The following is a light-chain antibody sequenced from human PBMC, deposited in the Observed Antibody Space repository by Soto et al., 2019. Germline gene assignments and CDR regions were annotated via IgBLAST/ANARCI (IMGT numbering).Light chain of an antibody. J-gene: IGLJ1*01. CDR2: DVS. Sequence: QSALTQARAVSGCPGQSVTISCAGTSSDVGGYNYVSWYQQHPGKAPKLMIYDVSKRPSGVPDRFSGSKSGNTASLTISGLQADDEADYYCCSYAGRYTYVFGTGTKV. V-gene: IGLV2-11*01. CDR1: SSDVGGYNY. CDR3: CSYAGRYTYV.